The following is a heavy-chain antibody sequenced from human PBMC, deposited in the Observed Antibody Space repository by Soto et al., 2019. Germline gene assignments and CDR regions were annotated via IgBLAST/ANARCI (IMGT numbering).Heavy chain of an antibody. CDR2: IYYRVNT. CDR1: GDSINSDNYY. J-gene: IGHJ4*02. Sequence: SSETLSLTCSVSGDSINSDNYYWGWIRQPPGKGLEWIGSIYYRVNTYYNPSLKTRVTISLDKSKSQFSLKLNSVTAADSAVYFCARLEGLATISYYFDYWGQGTLVTVSS. V-gene: IGHV4-39*01. CDR3: ARLEGLATISYYFDY. D-gene: IGHD3-9*01.